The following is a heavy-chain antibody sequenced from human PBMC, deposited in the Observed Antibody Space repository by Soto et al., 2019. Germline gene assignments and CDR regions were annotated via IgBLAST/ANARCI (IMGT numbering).Heavy chain of an antibody. CDR1: GGTFSSYA. D-gene: IGHD6-19*01. Sequence: ASVKVSCKASGGTFSSYAISWVRQAPGQGLEWMGGITPIFGTANYAQKFQGRVTITADESTSTAYMELSSLRSEDTAVYYCARVSEQWPLYYFDYWGQGTLVTVSS. CDR2: ITPIFGTA. CDR3: ARVSEQWPLYYFDY. V-gene: IGHV1-69*13. J-gene: IGHJ4*02.